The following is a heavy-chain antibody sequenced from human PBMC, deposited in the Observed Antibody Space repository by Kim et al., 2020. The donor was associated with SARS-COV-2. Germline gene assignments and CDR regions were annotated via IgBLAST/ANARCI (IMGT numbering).Heavy chain of an antibody. Sequence: ASVKVSCKASGYTFTSYGISWVRQAPGQGLEWMGWISAYNGNTNYAQKLQDRVTMTTDTSTSTAYMELRSLRSDDTAVYYCARQTLRYFDWLLGDYFDYWGQGTLVTVSS. CDR1: GYTFTSYG. D-gene: IGHD3-9*01. V-gene: IGHV1-18*01. J-gene: IGHJ4*02. CDR2: ISAYNGNT. CDR3: ARQTLRYFDWLLGDYFDY.